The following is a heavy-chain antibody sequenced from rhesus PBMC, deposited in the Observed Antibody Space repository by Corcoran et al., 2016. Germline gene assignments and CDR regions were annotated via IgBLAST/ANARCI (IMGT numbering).Heavy chain of an antibody. J-gene: IGHJ4*01. Sequence: QVQLQESGPGLVKPSETLFLTCAVSGYSISSGSDWNGIRQPPGKGLDWIGYVYGGGGYTGFNPALTNRVTISKDTTMNYFSLKMTSVTAADTAVYYCAKNDNDNYYFDYWGQGVLVTVSS. CDR2: VYGGGGYT. CDR1: GYSISSGSD. D-gene: IGHD4-11*01. CDR3: AKNDNDNYYFDY. V-gene: IGHV4-76*01.